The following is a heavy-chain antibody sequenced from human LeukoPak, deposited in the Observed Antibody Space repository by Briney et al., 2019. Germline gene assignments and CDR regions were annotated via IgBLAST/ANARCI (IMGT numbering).Heavy chain of an antibody. D-gene: IGHD4-23*01. J-gene: IGHJ4*02. Sequence: SVKVSCKASGGTFSSYAISWVRQAPGQGLEWMGGIIPIFGTANYAQKLQGRVTMTTDTSTSTAYMELRSLRSDDTAVYYCARDGDYGGNWDYWGQGTLVTVSS. CDR2: IIPIFGTA. CDR3: ARDGDYGGNWDY. CDR1: GGTFSSYA. V-gene: IGHV1-69*05.